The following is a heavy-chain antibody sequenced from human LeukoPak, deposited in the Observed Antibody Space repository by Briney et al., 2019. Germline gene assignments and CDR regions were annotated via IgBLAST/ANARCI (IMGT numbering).Heavy chain of an antibody. CDR2: ISNDGSRK. CDR1: AFTFSRLD. Sequence: GGSLRLSCARSAFTFSRLDMHWVRQAPGKGLEWVAIISNDGSRKYYAHSVEGRFTISRDNSKNTLYLQMDSLRAEDTAVYYCARDRAWNYFDYWGQGTLVTVSS. D-gene: IGHD3-3*01. V-gene: IGHV3-30*03. CDR3: ARDRAWNYFDY. J-gene: IGHJ4*02.